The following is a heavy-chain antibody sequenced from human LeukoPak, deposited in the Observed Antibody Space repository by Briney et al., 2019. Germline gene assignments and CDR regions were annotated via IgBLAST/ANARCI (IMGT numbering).Heavy chain of an antibody. CDR3: ARDGPNPGDSDY. D-gene: IGHD2-21*02. V-gene: IGHV3-30-3*01. J-gene: IGHJ4*02. Sequence: GGSLRLSCAASGFTFSSYAMHWVRQAPGKGLEWVAVISYDGSNKYYADSVKGRFTISRDNSKNTLYLQMNSLRAEDTAVYYCARDGPNPGDSDYWGQGTLVTVSS. CDR1: GFTFSSYA. CDR2: ISYDGSNK.